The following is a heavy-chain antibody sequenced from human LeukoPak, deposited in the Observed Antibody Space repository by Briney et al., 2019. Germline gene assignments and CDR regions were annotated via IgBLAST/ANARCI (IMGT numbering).Heavy chain of an antibody. CDR3: ARPLSRGVRGVRDY. D-gene: IGHD3-10*01. V-gene: IGHV5-51*01. J-gene: IGHJ4*02. Sequence: PGAPLKSSCKGSGYIFTSYWLGWVRQPPGKGLGWVGIIYPGDSDTRYSPSFQGQVTISADKTISTAYLQWSSLKASDTAMYYCARPLSRGVRGVRDYWGQGTLVTVSS. CDR2: IYPGDSDT. CDR1: GYIFTSYW.